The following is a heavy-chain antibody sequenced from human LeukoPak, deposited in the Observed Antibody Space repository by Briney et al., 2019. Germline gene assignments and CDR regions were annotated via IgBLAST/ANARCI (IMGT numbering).Heavy chain of an antibody. CDR3: ARDPHYYDSSGLDY. CDR2: ISSSGSTI. CDR1: GFTFSDYY. D-gene: IGHD3-22*01. V-gene: IGHV3-11*01. Sequence: GGSLRLSCAASGFTFSDYYMSWIRQAPGKGLEWVSYISSSGSTIYYADSVKGRFTISRDNAENSLYLQMNSLRAEDTAVYYCARDPHYYDSSGLDYWGQGTLVTVSS. J-gene: IGHJ4*02.